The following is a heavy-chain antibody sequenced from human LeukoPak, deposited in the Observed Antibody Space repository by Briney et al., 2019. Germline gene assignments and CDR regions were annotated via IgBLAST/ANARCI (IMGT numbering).Heavy chain of an antibody. CDR1: GGSISSYY. V-gene: IGHV4-59*01. D-gene: IGHD3-16*01. J-gene: IGHJ4*02. CDR2: IYYSGST. Sequence: PSETLSLTCTVSGGSISSYYWSWIRQHPGKGLEWIGYIYYSGSTNYNPSLKSRVTISVDTSKNQFSLKLSSVTAADTAVYYCARYSTGWGAFDYWGQGTLVTVSS. CDR3: ARYSTGWGAFDY.